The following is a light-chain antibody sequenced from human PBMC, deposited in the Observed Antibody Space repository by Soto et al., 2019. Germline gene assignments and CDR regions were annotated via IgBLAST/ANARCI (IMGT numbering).Light chain of an antibody. Sequence: DIQLTQTPSSLSAYVGDKVTITCRASQALSNYLAWYQQKPGKAPDLLIYSASTLQSGVPSRFSGSGSETEFSLTIRALQPEDFATYYCQQLSRYPLTFGGGTKVDI. CDR2: SAS. CDR1: QALSNY. CDR3: QQLSRYPLT. J-gene: IGKJ4*01. V-gene: IGKV1-9*01.